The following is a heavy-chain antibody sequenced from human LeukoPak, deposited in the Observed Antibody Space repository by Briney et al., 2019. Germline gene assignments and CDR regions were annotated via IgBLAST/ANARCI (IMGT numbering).Heavy chain of an antibody. Sequence: GAPVKVSCKAFEYTFIGYYMHWVRQAPRQGPEWMGWINPNSGGTIYAQKFQDRVTMTRDTSISTAYMELNRLRSDDTAVYYCVRDRGVWAFDVWGQGTMVTVSS. CDR3: VRDRGVWAFDV. J-gene: IGHJ3*01. CDR2: INPNSGGT. V-gene: IGHV1-2*02. CDR1: EYTFIGYY. D-gene: IGHD3-10*01.